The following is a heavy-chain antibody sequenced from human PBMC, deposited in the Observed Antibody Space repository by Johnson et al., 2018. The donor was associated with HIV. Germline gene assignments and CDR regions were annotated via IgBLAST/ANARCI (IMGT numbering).Heavy chain of an antibody. Sequence: QVQLVESGGGVVQPGRSLRLSCAASGFTFSNYGMHWVRQAPGKGLEWVAVVWFDGRNKYYSDSVKGRFTIPRDDSKNTLYLQMNSLRPEDTAVYYCAKPFPRWFAPLETAFDIWGQGTMVTVSS. CDR1: GFTFSNYG. CDR3: AKPFPRWFAPLETAFDI. J-gene: IGHJ3*02. CDR2: VWFDGRNK. D-gene: IGHD3-9*01. V-gene: IGHV3-33*06.